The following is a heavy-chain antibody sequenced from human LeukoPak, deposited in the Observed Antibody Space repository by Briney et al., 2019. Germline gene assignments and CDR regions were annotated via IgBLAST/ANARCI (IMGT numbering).Heavy chain of an antibody. CDR1: GFTFSSYA. Sequence: PGGSLRLSCAASGFTFSSYAMHWVRQAPGKGLEWVAVISYDGSNKYYADSVKGRFTISRDNSKNTLYLQMNSLRAEDTAVYYCASFGSGSPRQWGQGTLVTVSS. CDR2: ISYDGSNK. V-gene: IGHV3-30-3*01. CDR3: ASFGSGSPRQ. D-gene: IGHD6-19*01. J-gene: IGHJ4*02.